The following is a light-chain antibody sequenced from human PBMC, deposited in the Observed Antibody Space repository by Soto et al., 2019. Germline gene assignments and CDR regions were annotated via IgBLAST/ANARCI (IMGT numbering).Light chain of an antibody. CDR2: WAS. Sequence: DVVMTQSPDSLAVSLGERAAINCKSSQNLLFSSNNKNSLAWYQQKPGQPPKLLIYWASTRESGAPDRFSGSGSGRDFTLTISSLQAEDVAVYYCQQYHTTPNTFGQGTTVEIK. J-gene: IGKJ2*01. CDR3: QQYHTTPNT. V-gene: IGKV4-1*01. CDR1: QNLLFSSNNKNS.